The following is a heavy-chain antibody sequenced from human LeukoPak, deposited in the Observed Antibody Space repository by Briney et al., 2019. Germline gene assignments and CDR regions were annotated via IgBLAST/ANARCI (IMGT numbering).Heavy chain of an antibody. CDR1: GFTFSSYA. Sequence: PGRSLRLSCAASGFTFSSYAMHWVRQAPGKGLEWVAVISYDGSNKYYADSVKGRFTISRDNSKNTLYLQMNSLRAEDTAVYYCASGIGDFEYYQHWGQGTLVTVSS. CDR2: ISYDGSNK. J-gene: IGHJ1*01. CDR3: ASGIGDFEYYQH. V-gene: IGHV3-30-3*01. D-gene: IGHD4-17*01.